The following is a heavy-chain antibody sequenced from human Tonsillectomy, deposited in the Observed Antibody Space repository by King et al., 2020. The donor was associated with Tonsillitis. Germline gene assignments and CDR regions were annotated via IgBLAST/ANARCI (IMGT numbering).Heavy chain of an antibody. D-gene: IGHD3-10*01. V-gene: IGHV3-49*03. CDR2: IRSTAYGGTT. CDR1: GFNFGDYA. CDR3: TRDRYYGSGSYETDY. J-gene: IGHJ4*02. Sequence: VQLVESGGGLVQPGRSLRLSCTASGFNFGDYAMSWFRQAPGKGLEWVGFIRSTAYGGTTEYAASVKGRFTISRDDSKSIAYLQMNSLKNEDTAVYYCTRDRYYGSGSYETDYWGQGTLVTVSS.